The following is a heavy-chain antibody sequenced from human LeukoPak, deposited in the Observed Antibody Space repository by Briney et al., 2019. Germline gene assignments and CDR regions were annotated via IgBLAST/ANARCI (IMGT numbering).Heavy chain of an antibody. CDR2: ISYDGSNK. J-gene: IGHJ4*02. Sequence: GGSLRLSCAASGFTFSSYAMHWVRQAPSKGLEWVAVISYDGSNKYYADSVKGRFTISRDNSKNTLYLQMNSLRAEDTAVYYCARDPRDYYDSSGYPTPVDYWGQGTLVTVSS. CDR1: GFTFSSYA. V-gene: IGHV3-30-3*01. D-gene: IGHD3-22*01. CDR3: ARDPRDYYDSSGYPTPVDY.